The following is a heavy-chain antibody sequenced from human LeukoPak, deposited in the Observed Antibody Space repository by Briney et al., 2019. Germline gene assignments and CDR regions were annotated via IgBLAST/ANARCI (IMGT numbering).Heavy chain of an antibody. J-gene: IGHJ4*02. D-gene: IGHD4-17*01. CDR2: ISCSGDYI. CDR1: GFSFSAYG. V-gene: IGHV3-21*01. CDR3: ASPSSYGDYYFGY. Sequence: PGGSLRLTCAASGFSFSAYGMNWVRQGPGEGLEWVSCISCSGDYIYYANSVKGRFTISRDNAENSVYLQMNSLRAEDTAIYYCASPSSYGDYYFGYWGQGTLVTVSS.